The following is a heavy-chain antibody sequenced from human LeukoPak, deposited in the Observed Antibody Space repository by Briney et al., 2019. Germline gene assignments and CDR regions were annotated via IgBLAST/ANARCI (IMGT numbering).Heavy chain of an antibody. CDR2: ISYDGSNK. V-gene: IGHV3-30*18. J-gene: IGHJ4*02. CDR1: GFTFSSYG. D-gene: IGHD2-15*01. Sequence: GGSLRLSCAASGFTFSSYGMHWVRQAPGKGLEWVAVISYDGSNKYYADSVKGRFTISRDNSKNTLYLQMNSLRAEDTAVYYCAKDSEDIVVVVAATLDYWGQGTLVTVSS. CDR3: AKDSEDIVVVVAATLDY.